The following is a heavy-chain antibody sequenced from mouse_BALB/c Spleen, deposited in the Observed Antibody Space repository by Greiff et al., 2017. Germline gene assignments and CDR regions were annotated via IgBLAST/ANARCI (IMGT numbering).Heavy chain of an antibody. CDR1: GFTFTDSY. CDR2: IYPGNGNT. Sequence: VQLKQSGAELVKPGASVKLSCTASGFTFTDSYMHWVKQRPEQGLEWIGRIYPGNGNTKYDPKFKGKATVTADTSSNTAYLQLSSLTSEDTAVYYCAKDGGYSVDYWGQGTTVTVSS. CDR3: AKDGGYSVDY. D-gene: IGHD1-1*02. J-gene: IGHJ4*01. V-gene: IGHV14-3*02.